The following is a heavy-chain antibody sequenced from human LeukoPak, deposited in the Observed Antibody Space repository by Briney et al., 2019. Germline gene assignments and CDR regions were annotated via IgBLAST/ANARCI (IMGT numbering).Heavy chain of an antibody. D-gene: IGHD3-3*01. CDR3: ARENSEDFWSGYATQHNNWFDP. J-gene: IGHJ5*02. V-gene: IGHV1-18*01. CDR1: GYTFTSYG. CDR2: ISAYNGNT. Sequence: ASVKVSCKASGYTFTSYGISWVRQAPGQGLEWMGWISAYNGNTNYAQKLQCRVTMTTDTSTSTAYMELRSLRSDDTAVYYCARENSEDFWSGYATQHNNWFDPWGQGTLVTVSS.